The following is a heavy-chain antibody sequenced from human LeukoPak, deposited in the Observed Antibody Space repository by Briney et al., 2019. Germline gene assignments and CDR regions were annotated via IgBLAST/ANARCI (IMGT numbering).Heavy chain of an antibody. J-gene: IGHJ4*02. Sequence: SGGSLRLSCAGSGFSFSNYAVSWVRQAPGKGLEWVSGTTGRSGNTYYADSVKGRFTISRDNPKNTVFLQMNSLRAEDTALYFCAKDKIVGDGRWDFDYWGQGTLVTVSS. CDR3: AKDKIVGDGRWDFDY. CDR1: GFSFSNYA. CDR2: TTGRSGNT. D-gene: IGHD3-10*01. V-gene: IGHV3-23*01.